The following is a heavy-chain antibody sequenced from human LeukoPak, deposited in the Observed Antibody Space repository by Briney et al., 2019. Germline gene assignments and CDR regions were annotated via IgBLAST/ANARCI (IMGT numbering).Heavy chain of an antibody. V-gene: IGHV1-18*01. D-gene: IGHD3-22*01. CDR3: ARDLSTRYSDASGYSPSDY. J-gene: IGHJ4*02. Sequence: ASVKVSCKASGYTFSIYGIRWVRQAPGQGLEWMGWISAYNGNTYYAQKFQGRVTMTTDTSTNTAYMELRGLRSDDTAVYYCARDLSTRYSDASGYSPSDYWGQGSLVTVSP. CDR1: GYTFSIYG. CDR2: ISAYNGNT.